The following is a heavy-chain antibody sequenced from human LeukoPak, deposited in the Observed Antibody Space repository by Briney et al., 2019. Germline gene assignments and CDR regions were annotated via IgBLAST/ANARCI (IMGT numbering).Heavy chain of an antibody. J-gene: IGHJ6*02. CDR3: AKPARGYYYYGMDV. CDR2: ISGSGGST. Sequence: GGSLRLSCAASGFTFSSYAMSWVRQAPGKGLEWVSAISGSGGSTYYADSVKGRFTISRDNSKNTLYLQMNCLRAEDTAVYYCAKPARGYYYYGMDVWGQGTTVTVSS. CDR1: GFTFSSYA. D-gene: IGHD3-10*01. V-gene: IGHV3-23*01.